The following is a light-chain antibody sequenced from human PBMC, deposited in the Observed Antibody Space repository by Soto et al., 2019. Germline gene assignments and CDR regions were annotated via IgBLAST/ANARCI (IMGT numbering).Light chain of an antibody. CDR3: CSFAGSYSYV. J-gene: IGLJ1*01. CDR1: SSDVGRYDY. V-gene: IGLV2-11*01. CDR2: DVT. Sequence: HSVRTEPRAVSASPGQAVTISCTGTSSDVGRYDYVSWYQQHPGKAPKLIVYDVTERPSGVPDRFSGSKSGNTASLTISGLQAEDEADYSCCSFAGSYSYVFGTGTKVTVL.